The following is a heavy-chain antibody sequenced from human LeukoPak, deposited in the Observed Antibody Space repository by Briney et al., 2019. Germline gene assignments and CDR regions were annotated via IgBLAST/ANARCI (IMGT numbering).Heavy chain of an antibody. V-gene: IGHV3-48*01. CDR3: ARDWYQSPFDY. J-gene: IGHJ4*02. CDR2: ISSSSSTI. Sequence: GGSLRLSYAASGFTFSSYSMNWVRQAPGKGLEWVSYISSSSSTIYYADSVKGRFTISRDNAKNSLYLQMNSPRAEDTAVYYCARDWYQSPFDYWGQGTLVTVSS. CDR1: GFTFSSYS. D-gene: IGHD2-2*01.